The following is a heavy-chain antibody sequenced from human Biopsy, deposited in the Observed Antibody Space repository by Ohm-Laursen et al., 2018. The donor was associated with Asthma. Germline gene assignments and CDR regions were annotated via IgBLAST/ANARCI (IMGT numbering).Heavy chain of an antibody. CDR3: ARTFHFWSPYHAEHYQL. Sequence: SLRLSCSAFGFTFGDYWMSWVRQVPGKGLEWVANIKHDGTEKNHVDSLKGRFTISRDNAKNSPYLQMNSLRAEDTAVYYCARTFHFWSPYHAEHYQLWGQGTLVTVPS. CDR1: GFTFGDYW. V-gene: IGHV3-7*01. D-gene: IGHD3-3*02. CDR2: IKHDGTEK. J-gene: IGHJ1*01.